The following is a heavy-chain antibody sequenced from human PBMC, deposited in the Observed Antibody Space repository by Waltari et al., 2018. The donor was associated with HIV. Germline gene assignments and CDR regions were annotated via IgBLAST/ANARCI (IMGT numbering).Heavy chain of an antibody. J-gene: IGHJ4*02. CDR2: IWYDGSNK. CDR3: ASDSSGSGYYGFSDY. D-gene: IGHD3-3*01. Sequence: QVQLVESGGGVVQPGRSLRLSCAASGFTFSSYGMHWVRQAPGKGLECVAVIWYDGSNKYYADSVKGRFTISRDNSKNTLYLQMNSLRAEDTAVYYCASDSSGSGYYGFSDYWGQGTLVTVSS. V-gene: IGHV3-33*01. CDR1: GFTFSSYG.